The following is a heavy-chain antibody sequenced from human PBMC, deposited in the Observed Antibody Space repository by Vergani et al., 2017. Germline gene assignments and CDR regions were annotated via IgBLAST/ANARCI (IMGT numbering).Heavy chain of an antibody. CDR3: AREYYYDSSGYLIFDH. V-gene: IGHV4-61*08. CDR2: IYYSGST. CDR1: GGSISSGGYY. Sequence: QLQLQESGSGLVKPSQTLSLTCAVSGGSISSGGYYWSWIRQPPGKGLEWIGYIYYSGSTNYNLSLKSRVTISVDTSKNQFSLKLSSVTAADTAVYYCAREYYYDSSGYLIFDHWGQGTLVTVSS. J-gene: IGHJ4*02. D-gene: IGHD3-22*01.